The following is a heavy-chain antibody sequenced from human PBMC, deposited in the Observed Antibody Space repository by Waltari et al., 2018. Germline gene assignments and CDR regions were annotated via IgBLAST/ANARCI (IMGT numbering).Heavy chain of an antibody. V-gene: IGHV1-69*13. Sequence: QVQLVQSGAEVKKPGSSVKVSCKASGGTFSSYAISWVPQAPGQGLEWMGGIIPIFGTANYAQKFQGRVTITADESTSTAYMELSSLRSEDTAVYYCASPTYYYDSSGYYYRSWGQGTLVTVSS. J-gene: IGHJ5*02. CDR2: IIPIFGTA. D-gene: IGHD3-22*01. CDR1: GGTFSSYA. CDR3: ASPTYYYDSSGYYYRS.